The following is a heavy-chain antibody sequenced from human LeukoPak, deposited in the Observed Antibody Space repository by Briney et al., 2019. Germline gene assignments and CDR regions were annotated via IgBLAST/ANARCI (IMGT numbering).Heavy chain of an antibody. V-gene: IGHV4-38-2*02. Sequence: SETLSLTCTVSGYSITNAYYWGWIRQPPGKGLEWIGSIYHIGSTYYNPSLKSRVTISVDTSKNQFSLKLSSVTAADTAVYYCARVATAGTYYFDYWGQGTLVTVSS. J-gene: IGHJ4*02. CDR1: GYSITNAYY. CDR2: IYHIGST. D-gene: IGHD6-13*01. CDR3: ARVATAGTYYFDY.